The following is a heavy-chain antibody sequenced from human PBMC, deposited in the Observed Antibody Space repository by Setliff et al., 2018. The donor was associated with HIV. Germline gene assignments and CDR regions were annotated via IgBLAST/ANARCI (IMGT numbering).Heavy chain of an antibody. CDR1: GGTLSRYA. Sequence: SVKVSCKASGGTLSRYAISWVRQAPGQGLEWMGGIIPILGITNYAQKFQGRVTITADKSTSTTYMDLSRLRSEDTAVSYCASHPVSSIEKPYFDTWGQGTLVTVSS. D-gene: IGHD2-2*01. V-gene: IGHV1-69*10. J-gene: IGHJ5*02. CDR2: IIPILGIT. CDR3: ASHPVSSIEKPYFDT.